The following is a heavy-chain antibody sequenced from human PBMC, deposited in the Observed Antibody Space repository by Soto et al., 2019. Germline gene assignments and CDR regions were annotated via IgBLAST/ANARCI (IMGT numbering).Heavy chain of an antibody. V-gene: IGHV1-69*06. CDR1: GGTFGSDA. CDR3: ARDRTDSGYYTNWLDP. CDR2: IIPIFGTT. Sequence: ASVKVSCKASGGTFGSDAITWVRQAPGQGLEWVGRIIPIFGTTNYAQNLQGRVTISADKSTLTSYMELHSLTSDDTALYYCARDRTDSGYYTNWLDPWGQGTQVTAPQ. D-gene: IGHD3-22*01. J-gene: IGHJ5*02.